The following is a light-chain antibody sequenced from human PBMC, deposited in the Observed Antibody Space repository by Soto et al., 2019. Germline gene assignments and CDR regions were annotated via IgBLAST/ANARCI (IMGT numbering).Light chain of an antibody. CDR3: QQYGSSGT. CDR2: GAS. J-gene: IGKJ1*01. CDR1: QGITSW. V-gene: IGKV3-20*01. Sequence: TQSPSSLSASVGDRVTITCRAAQGITSWLAWYQQKPGQAPRLHIYGASTRATGIPDRFTGSGSGTDFTLTISRLEPEDFAVYYCQQYGSSGTFGQGTKVDI.